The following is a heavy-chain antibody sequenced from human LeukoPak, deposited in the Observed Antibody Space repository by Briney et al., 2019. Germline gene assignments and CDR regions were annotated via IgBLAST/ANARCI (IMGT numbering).Heavy chain of an antibody. CDR2: ITGGDGGT. D-gene: IGHD1-7*01. CDR3: ARSLIGGTSVRPYFDY. V-gene: IGHV3-23*01. Sequence: GGSLRLSCAAPGFMFHDYAIHWVRQAPGEGLEWVSTITGGDGGTYYADSVKGRFTISRDNSKHTVYLQMNSLRAEDTAVYYCARSLIGGTSVRPYFDYWGQGILVTVSS. CDR1: GFMFHDYA. J-gene: IGHJ4*02.